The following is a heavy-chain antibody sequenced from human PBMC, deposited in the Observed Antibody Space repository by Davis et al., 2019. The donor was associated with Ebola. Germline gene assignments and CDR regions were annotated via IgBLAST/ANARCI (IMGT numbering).Heavy chain of an antibody. J-gene: IGHJ4*02. Sequence: PGGSLRLSCAASGFTFSSYAMHWVRQAPGKGLEWVAVIWSEGSTKYYGDSVKGRFTISRDNSKNTVYLQLSSLSPEDTAVYYCAKDSHMATIGAAFDFWGQGTLVTVSS. CDR2: IWSEGSTK. D-gene: IGHD5-12*01. CDR3: AKDSHMATIGAAFDF. V-gene: IGHV3-33*03. CDR1: GFTFSSYA.